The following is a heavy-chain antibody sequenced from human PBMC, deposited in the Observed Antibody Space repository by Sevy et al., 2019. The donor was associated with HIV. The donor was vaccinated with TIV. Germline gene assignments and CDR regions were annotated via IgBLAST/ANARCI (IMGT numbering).Heavy chain of an antibody. V-gene: IGHV1-2*02. J-gene: IGHJ4*02. Sequence: ASVKVSCKASGYTFTDYYIQWFRQAPGQGLEWMGWINPNTGVTKYAWGFQGRVTMTTRTSITTAYLDLSRLRSDDTAFYFCPRSDESTEYGFDYRGQGTLVTVSS. D-gene: IGHD4-17*01. CDR2: INPNTGVT. CDR1: GYTFTDYY. CDR3: PRSDESTEYGFDY.